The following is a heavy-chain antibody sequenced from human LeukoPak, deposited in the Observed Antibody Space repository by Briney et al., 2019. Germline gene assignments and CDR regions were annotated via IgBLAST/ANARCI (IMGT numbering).Heavy chain of an antibody. J-gene: IGHJ4*02. CDR3: ARPTYHYDSSGYFDYFDY. V-gene: IGHV5-51*01. Sequence: GESLKISCKGSGYSFTSYWIGWVRQMPGKVLEWMGIIYPGDSDTRYSPSFQGQVTISADKSISTAYLQWSSLKASDTAMYYCARPTYHYDSSGYFDYFDYWGQGTLVTVSS. CDR2: IYPGDSDT. CDR1: GYSFTSYW. D-gene: IGHD3-22*01.